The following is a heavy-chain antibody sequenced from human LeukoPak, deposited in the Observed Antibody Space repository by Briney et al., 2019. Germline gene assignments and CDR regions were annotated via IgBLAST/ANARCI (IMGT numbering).Heavy chain of an antibody. Sequence: TSETLSLTCTVSGYSISSGYYWGWIRQPPGKGLEWIGSIYHSGSTYYNPSLKSRVTISVDTSKNQFSLKLSSVTAADTAVYYCARSPHYDILTGYFDYWGQGTLVTVSS. CDR3: ARSPHYDILTGYFDY. D-gene: IGHD3-9*01. CDR2: IYHSGST. CDR1: GYSISSGYY. J-gene: IGHJ4*02. V-gene: IGHV4-38-2*02.